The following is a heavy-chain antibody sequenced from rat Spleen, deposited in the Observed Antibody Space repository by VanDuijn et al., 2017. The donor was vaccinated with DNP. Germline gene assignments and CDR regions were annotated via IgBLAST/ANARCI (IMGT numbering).Heavy chain of an antibody. V-gene: IGHV3-1*01. J-gene: IGHJ2*01. CDR3: ARWNIGTSTLDY. CDR1: DYSITSCC. D-gene: IGHD1-5*01. Sequence: EVQLQESGPGLVEPSQSLSLTCSVTDYSITSCCRWTWIRKFPGHKLEWIGHISYSGTTSYHPSLKSRISITRDTSKNQFFLQLSSVTTEDTATYYCARWNIGTSTLDYWGQGVMVTVSS. CDR2: ISYSGTT.